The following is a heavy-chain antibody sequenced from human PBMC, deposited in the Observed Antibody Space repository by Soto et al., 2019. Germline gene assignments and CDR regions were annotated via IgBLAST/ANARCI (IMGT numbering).Heavy chain of an antibody. D-gene: IGHD2-21*02. Sequence: ASVKVSCKVSGSTFTIYAMHWVRQAPGQRLEWMGWINAGNGNTKYSQKFQGRVTITRDTSASTAYMELSSLRSEDTAVYYCARSIVVVTAADYWGQGTLVTVSS. CDR3: ARSIVVVTAADY. CDR1: GSTFTIYA. CDR2: INAGNGNT. J-gene: IGHJ4*02. V-gene: IGHV1-3*01.